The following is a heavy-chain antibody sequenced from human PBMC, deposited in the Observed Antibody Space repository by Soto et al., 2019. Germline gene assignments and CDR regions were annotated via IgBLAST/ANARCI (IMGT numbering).Heavy chain of an antibody. Sequence: GGSLRLSCAASGFTFSSYGMHWVRQAPGKGLEWVAVISYDGSNKYYADSVKGRFTISRDNSKNTLYLQMNSLRAEDTAVHYCAKVPRVFGSGSYPYYYYGMDVWGQGTTVTVSS. CDR3: AKVPRVFGSGSYPYYYYGMDV. CDR2: ISYDGSNK. D-gene: IGHD3-10*01. CDR1: GFTFSSYG. J-gene: IGHJ6*02. V-gene: IGHV3-30*18.